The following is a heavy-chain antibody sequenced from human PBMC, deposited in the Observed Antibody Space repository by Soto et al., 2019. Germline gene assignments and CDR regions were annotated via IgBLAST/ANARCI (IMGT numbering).Heavy chain of an antibody. D-gene: IGHD4-17*01. CDR3: TTSSSLYGDYGNVDY. CDR2: IKSKTDGGTT. V-gene: IGHV3-15*01. Sequence: EVQLVESGGGLVQPGGSLRLSCAASGFTFSNAWMSWVRQAPGKGLEWVGRIKSKTDGGTTDYAAPVKGRFTISRDDSKNTLYLQMNSLKTEDTAVYYCTTSSSLYGDYGNVDYWGQGTLVTGSS. J-gene: IGHJ4*02. CDR1: GFTFSNAW.